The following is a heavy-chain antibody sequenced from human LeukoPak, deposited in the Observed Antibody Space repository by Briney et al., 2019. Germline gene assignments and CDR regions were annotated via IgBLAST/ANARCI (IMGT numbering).Heavy chain of an antibody. V-gene: IGHV1-18*01. CDR3: ARGGTYYPCIDY. CDR2: ISAYNGRA. Sequence: ASVKVSCKASGYTFTSSYIDWVRQAPGQRLEWMGWISAYNGRANYAQKFQGRVTMTTDSSTSTAYMDLTSLRSDDTAVYYCARGGTYYPCIDYWGQGTLVTVSS. CDR1: GYTFTSSY. D-gene: IGHD1-26*01. J-gene: IGHJ4*02.